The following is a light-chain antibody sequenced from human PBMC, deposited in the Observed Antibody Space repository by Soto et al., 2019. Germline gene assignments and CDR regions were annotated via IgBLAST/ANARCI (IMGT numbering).Light chain of an antibody. Sequence: QSALTQPPSVSGSPGQSVTISCTGTSSDVGGFNYVSWYQHHPGRAPKLMLYDVSKRSSGVPDRFSGSKSGNTASLTISGLQAEDEADYYCCSYAGGYTHYVVATGTKRTFL. CDR3: CSYAGGYTHYV. V-gene: IGLV2-11*01. CDR1: SSDVGGFNY. J-gene: IGLJ1*01. CDR2: DVS.